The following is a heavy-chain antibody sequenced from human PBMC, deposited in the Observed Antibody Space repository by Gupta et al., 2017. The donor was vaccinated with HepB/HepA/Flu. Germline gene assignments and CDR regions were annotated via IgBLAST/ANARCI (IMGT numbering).Heavy chain of an antibody. V-gene: IGHV3-21*01. CDR1: GFTFSSYS. CDR3: ARDPQLVIYHGSSFDY. D-gene: IGHD6-13*01. J-gene: IGHJ4*02. Sequence: EVQLVESGGGLVKPGGSLRLSCAASGFTFSSYSMNWVRQAPGKGLEWVSSISSSSSYIYYADSVKGRFTISRDNAKNSLYLQMNSLRAEDTAVYYCARDPQLVIYHGSSFDYWGQGTLVTVSS. CDR2: ISSSSSYI.